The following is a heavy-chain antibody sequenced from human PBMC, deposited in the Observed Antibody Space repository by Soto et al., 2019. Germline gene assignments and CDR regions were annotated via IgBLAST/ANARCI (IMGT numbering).Heavy chain of an antibody. CDR2: IYYSGGS. J-gene: IGHJ4*02. D-gene: IGHD1-26*01. V-gene: IGHV4-31*03. CDR1: GGSISSGSYH. CDR3: ARVEGSSYYFRHDC. Sequence: SETLSLTCTVSGGSISSGSYHWSWIRQHPGKGLEWIGNIYYSGGSYYNPSLKSRATISIDTSKDQFSLRLGSVTAADTAVYYCARVEGSSYYFRHDCWGRGTLVTVSS.